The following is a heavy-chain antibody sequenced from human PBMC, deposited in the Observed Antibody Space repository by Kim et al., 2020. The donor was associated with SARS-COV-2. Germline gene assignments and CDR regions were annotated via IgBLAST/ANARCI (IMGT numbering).Heavy chain of an antibody. CDR3: ARDQVGNILTNYYYYGMDV. V-gene: IGHV4-30-2*05. Sequence: KSRVTISVDTSKNQFSLKLSSVTAADTAVYYCARDQVGNILTNYYYYGMDVWGQGTTVTVSS. D-gene: IGHD3-9*01. J-gene: IGHJ6*02.